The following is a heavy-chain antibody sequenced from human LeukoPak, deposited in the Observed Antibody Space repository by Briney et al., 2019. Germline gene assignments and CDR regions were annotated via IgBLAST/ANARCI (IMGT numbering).Heavy chain of an antibody. J-gene: IGHJ6*02. CDR2: ISYDGSNK. D-gene: IGHD6-13*01. Sequence: GGSLRLSCAASGFTFSSYAMHWVRQAPGKGLEWVAVISYDGSNKYCADSVKGRFTISRDNSKNTLYLQMNSLRAEDTAVYYCARTSPGIAAAGSYYYGMDVWGQGTTVTVSS. V-gene: IGHV3-30*04. CDR3: ARTSPGIAAAGSYYYGMDV. CDR1: GFTFSSYA.